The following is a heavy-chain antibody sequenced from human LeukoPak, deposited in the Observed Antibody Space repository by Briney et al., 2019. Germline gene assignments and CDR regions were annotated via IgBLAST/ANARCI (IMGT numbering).Heavy chain of an antibody. CDR2: MNPNSGNT. V-gene: IGHV1-8*03. Sequence: ASVKVSCKASGYTFTSYDINWVRQATGQGLEWMGWMNPNSGNTGYAQKFQGRVTITADESTSTAYMELSSLRSEDTAVYYCASRIAAAGRIPYYYYYYMDVWGKGTTVTISS. D-gene: IGHD6-13*01. CDR1: GYTFTSYD. CDR3: ASRIAAAGRIPYYYYYYMDV. J-gene: IGHJ6*03.